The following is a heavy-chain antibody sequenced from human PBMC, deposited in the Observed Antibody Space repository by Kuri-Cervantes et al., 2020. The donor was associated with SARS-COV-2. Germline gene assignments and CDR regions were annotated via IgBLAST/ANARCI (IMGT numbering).Heavy chain of an antibody. CDR2: ISGSGGST. J-gene: IGHJ4*02. CDR1: GFTFSSYA. CDR3: AKGTRERD. Sequence: GESLKISCAASGFTFSSYAMSWVRQAPGKGLEWVSAISGSGGSTYYADSVKGRFTISRDNSKNTLYLQMNSPRAEDTAVYYCAKGTRERDWGQGTLVTVSS. D-gene: IGHD2-8*02. V-gene: IGHV3-23*01.